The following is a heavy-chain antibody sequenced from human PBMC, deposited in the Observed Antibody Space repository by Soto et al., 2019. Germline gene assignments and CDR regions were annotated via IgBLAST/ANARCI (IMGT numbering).Heavy chain of an antibody. V-gene: IGHV1-69*13. CDR2: IIPIFGTA. D-gene: IGHD2-15*01. CDR3: ANQVRGFGGSWFDP. J-gene: IGHJ5*02. Sequence: ASVKVSCKASGGTFSSYAISWVRQAPGQGLEWMGGIIPIFGTANYAQKFQGRVTITADESTSTAYMELSSLRSEDTAVYCCANQVRGFGGSWFDPWGQGTLVTVSS. CDR1: GGTFSSYA.